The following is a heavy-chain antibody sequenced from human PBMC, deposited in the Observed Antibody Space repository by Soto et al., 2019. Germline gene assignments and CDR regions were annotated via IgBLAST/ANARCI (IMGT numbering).Heavy chain of an antibody. CDR2: IGSNGAST. CDR3: VRGGGAYACSSLWFDS. CDR1: GFTFSQSA. D-gene: IGHD3-16*01. J-gene: IGHJ5*01. V-gene: IGHV3-64D*06. Sequence: GGSLRLSCSASGFTFSQSAMHWVRQAPGKGLEYVAAIGSNGASTFYPGSVKGRFIISRDNSKNTLFLQMNTLRPDDTAVYYCVRGGGAYACSSLWFDSWGQGTLVTVSS.